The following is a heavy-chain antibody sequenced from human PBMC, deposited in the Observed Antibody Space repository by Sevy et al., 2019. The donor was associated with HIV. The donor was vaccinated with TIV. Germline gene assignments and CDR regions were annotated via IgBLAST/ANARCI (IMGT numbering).Heavy chain of an antibody. V-gene: IGHV3-23*01. Sequence: GGSLRLSCAASGFTFSSYAMSWVRQAPGKGLEWVSGISGSGGRTYYADSVKGRFTISRDNSKNTLYLQMKSLRAEDTAVYYCANLGTCYYESSSYYYQAPFEYWGQGTLVTVSS. CDR1: GFTFSSYA. J-gene: IGHJ4*02. CDR3: ANLGTCYYESSSYYYQAPFEY. D-gene: IGHD3-22*01. CDR2: ISGSGGRT.